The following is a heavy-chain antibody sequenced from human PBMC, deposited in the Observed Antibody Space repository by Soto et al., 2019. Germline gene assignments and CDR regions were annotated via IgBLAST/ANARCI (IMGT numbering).Heavy chain of an antibody. V-gene: IGHV3-23*01. CDR3: AKDRGDSSGYYYGAFDV. D-gene: IGHD3-22*01. CDR1: GFTFSSYA. Sequence: GGSLRLSCVASGFTFSSYAMTWVRQAPGKGLEWVSGVSGSGGSTYYADSVRGRFTISRENSKNTLYLQMNSLRAEDTAIYYCAKDRGDSSGYYYGAFDVWGQGTMVTVSS. CDR2: VSGSGGST. J-gene: IGHJ3*01.